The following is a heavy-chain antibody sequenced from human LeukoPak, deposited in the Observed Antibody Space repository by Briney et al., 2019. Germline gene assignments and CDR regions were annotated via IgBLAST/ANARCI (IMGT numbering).Heavy chain of an antibody. Sequence: AGSLRLSCVASGFTFSSYAMSWVRQAPGKALEWVSVISGSGGSTYYADSVKGRFTISRDNSKNTLYLQMGSLRAEDMAVYYCARGGVAVAGTLSYFDPWGRGTLVTVSS. D-gene: IGHD6-19*01. V-gene: IGHV3-23*01. J-gene: IGHJ2*01. CDR2: ISGSGGST. CDR1: GFTFSSYA. CDR3: ARGGVAVAGTLSYFDP.